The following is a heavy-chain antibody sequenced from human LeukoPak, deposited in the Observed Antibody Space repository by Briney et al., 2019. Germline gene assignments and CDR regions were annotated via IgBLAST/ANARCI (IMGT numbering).Heavy chain of an antibody. J-gene: IGHJ6*03. CDR2: IKQDVSEK. Sequence: GGSLRLSCAASGFTFSTYWMSWVRQAPGKGLEWVANIKQDVSEKYYVDSVKGRFTISRDNAKNSLYLQMNSLRGEDTAVYYCARVQRKYQLPRLNDYDYMDVWGKGTTVTISS. D-gene: IGHD2-2*01. CDR3: ARVQRKYQLPRLNDYDYMDV. V-gene: IGHV3-7*01. CDR1: GFTFSTYW.